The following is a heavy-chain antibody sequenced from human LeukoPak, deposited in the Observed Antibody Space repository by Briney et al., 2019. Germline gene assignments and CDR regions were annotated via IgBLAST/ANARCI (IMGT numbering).Heavy chain of an antibody. V-gene: IGHV3-30*18. CDR1: GFTFSSYG. CDR2: ISYDGSNK. J-gene: IGHJ6*02. CDR3: AKDRLIWFGELLRYYYYGMDV. Sequence: GGSLRLSCAASGFTFSSYGMHWVRQAPGKGLEWVAVISYDGSNKHYADSVKGRFTISRDNSKNTLYLQMNSLRAEDTAVYYCAKDRLIWFGELLRYYYYGMDVWGQGTTVTVSS. D-gene: IGHD3-10*01.